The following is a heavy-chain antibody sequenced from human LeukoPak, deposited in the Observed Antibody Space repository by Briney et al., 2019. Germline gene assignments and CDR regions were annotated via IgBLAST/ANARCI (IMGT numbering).Heavy chain of an antibody. J-gene: IGHJ4*02. D-gene: IGHD4-11*01. Sequence: GGSLRLSCAASGFTFSSYAMSWARQAPGKGLEWVSAISGSGGSTYYADSVKGRFTISRDNSKNTLYLQMNSLRAEDTAVYYCAKVLGSNGDYFDYWGQGTLVTVSS. CDR3: AKVLGSNGDYFDY. CDR1: GFTFSSYA. CDR2: ISGSGGST. V-gene: IGHV3-23*01.